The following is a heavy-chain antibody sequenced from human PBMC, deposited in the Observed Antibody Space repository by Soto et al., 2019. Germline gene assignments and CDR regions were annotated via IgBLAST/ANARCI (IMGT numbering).Heavy chain of an antibody. CDR2: VNPNTGLT. D-gene: IGHD3-9*01. J-gene: IGHJ5*02. V-gene: IGHV1-2*02. CDR1: GYTFTALY. Sequence: QVQLVQSGSEVRKPGASVKVSCQASGYTFTALYMNWVRQAPGQGLEWMGWVNPNTGLTKYAQKFQGRVIMTSDTSINTAYMELSGLTSDDTAVYYCTTLRLDPWGQGTLVTVSS. CDR3: TTLRLDP.